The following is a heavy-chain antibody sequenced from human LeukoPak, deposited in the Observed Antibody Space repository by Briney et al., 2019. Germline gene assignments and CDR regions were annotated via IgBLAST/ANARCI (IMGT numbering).Heavy chain of an antibody. Sequence: GGSLRLSCAASGFTFSDFYMTWIRQAPGKGLEWVSYISNSGSTIYYADSVKGRFTISRDNSKNTLYLQMNSLRAEDTAVYYCAKDMVEGSGYYYPTPFDYWGQGTLVTVSS. CDR3: AKDMVEGSGYYYPTPFDY. CDR2: ISNSGSTI. CDR1: GFTFSDFY. V-gene: IGHV3-11*04. D-gene: IGHD3-22*01. J-gene: IGHJ4*02.